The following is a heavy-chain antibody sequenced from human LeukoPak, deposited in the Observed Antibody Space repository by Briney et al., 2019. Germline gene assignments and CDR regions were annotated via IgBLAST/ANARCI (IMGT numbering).Heavy chain of an antibody. Sequence: SQTLSLTCAISGDGVSSNSAAWNWIRQSPSRGLEWLGRTYYKSKWYNDYAASVKSRITINSDTSKNQFSLQLNSVTPEDSAMYYCARIARTAIPVWGQGTLVTVSS. CDR2: TYYKSKWYN. V-gene: IGHV6-1*01. J-gene: IGHJ4*02. CDR3: ARIARTAIPV. D-gene: IGHD2-21*02. CDR1: GDGVSSNSAA.